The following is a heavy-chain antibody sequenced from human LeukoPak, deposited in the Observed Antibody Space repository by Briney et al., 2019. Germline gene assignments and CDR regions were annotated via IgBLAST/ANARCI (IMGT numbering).Heavy chain of an antibody. CDR3: AKNLRTTVTTGGFDY. Sequence: PRGSLRLSCAASGFTFSSYAMSWVRQAPGKGLEWVSAISDSGGNTYYADSVKGRFTISRDNSRNTLYLQMNSLRAEDTAVYYCAKNLRTTVTTGGFDYWGQGTLVTVSS. CDR2: ISDSGGNT. V-gene: IGHV3-23*01. CDR1: GFTFSSYA. D-gene: IGHD4-17*01. J-gene: IGHJ4*02.